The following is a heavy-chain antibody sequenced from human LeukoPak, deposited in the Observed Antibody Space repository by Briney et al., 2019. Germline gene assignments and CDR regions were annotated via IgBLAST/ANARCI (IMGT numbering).Heavy chain of an antibody. CDR1: GFTISNYG. CDR3: AKEAQGCSITSCYFDS. J-gene: IGHJ4*02. D-gene: IGHD2-2*01. Sequence: GGSLRLSCAASGFTISNYGMHWVRQAPGKGLEWVAFIRYDGSNKDYADSVKGRFTISRDNAKNTLYLQMNSPRAEDTAVYYCAKEAQGCSITSCYFDSWGQGTLVTVSS. CDR2: IRYDGSNK. V-gene: IGHV3-30*02.